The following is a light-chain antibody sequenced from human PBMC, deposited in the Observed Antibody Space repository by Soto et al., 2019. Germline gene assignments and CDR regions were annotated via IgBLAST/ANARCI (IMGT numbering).Light chain of an antibody. J-gene: IGLJ3*02. CDR3: SSFAINSNWV. Sequence: QSALTQPASVSESPGQSITISCTGTSSDVGGYNYVSWYQQHPGKAPKLMIYDVSNRPSGVSNRFSGSKSGNTASLAISGLQAEDEDDYYCSSFAINSNWVFGGGTKVTVL. CDR1: SSDVGGYNY. V-gene: IGLV2-14*03. CDR2: DVS.